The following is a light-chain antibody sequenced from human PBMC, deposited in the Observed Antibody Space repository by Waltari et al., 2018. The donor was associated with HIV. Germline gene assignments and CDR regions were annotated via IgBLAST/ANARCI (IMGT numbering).Light chain of an antibody. J-gene: IGLJ2*01. CDR3: AAWDDSLDGVV. CDR1: SSNIGSNA. CDR2: TNN. Sequence: QSVLTQPPSASGTPGQRVTISCSGSSSNIGSNAVNWYQQLPRTAPKLLIYTNNQRPSGVPDRCSGSKSGTSASLAISGLQSEDEADYYCAAWDDSLDGVVFGGGTKVTVL. V-gene: IGLV1-44*01.